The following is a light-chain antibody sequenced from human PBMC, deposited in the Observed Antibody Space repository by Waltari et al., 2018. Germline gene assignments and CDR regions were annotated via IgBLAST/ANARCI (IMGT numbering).Light chain of an antibody. Sequence: EIVLTQSPASLSLSPGDRATLSCRASQSVGRTLAWSQQRPGQAPRLLIYDASSRATGIPDRFSGSGSGTDFSRTISRLEPEDFAVYYCQKYGTRPATFGQGTKVEVK. V-gene: IGKV3-20*01. CDR2: DAS. CDR3: QKYGTRPAT. J-gene: IGKJ1*01. CDR1: QSVGRT.